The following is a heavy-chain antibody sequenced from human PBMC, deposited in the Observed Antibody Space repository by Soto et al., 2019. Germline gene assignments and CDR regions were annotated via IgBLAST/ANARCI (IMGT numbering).Heavy chain of an antibody. Sequence: QVQLQESGPGLVKPSETLSLTCTVSGGSISSYYWSWIRQPPGKGLEWIGYIYYSGSTNYNPSLKSRVTISVYTSKHQFPLKLSSVTAADTAVYYCARRYGDQFDYWGQGTLVTVSS. V-gene: IGHV4-59*01. CDR2: IYYSGST. J-gene: IGHJ4*02. CDR1: GGSISSYY. CDR3: ARRYGDQFDY. D-gene: IGHD4-17*01.